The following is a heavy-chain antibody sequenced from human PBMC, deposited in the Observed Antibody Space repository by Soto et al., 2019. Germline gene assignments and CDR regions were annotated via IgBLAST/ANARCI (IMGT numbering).Heavy chain of an antibody. CDR2: INAGNGNT. CDR3: ARDSLLTVATRFDY. CDR1: GYTFTSYA. J-gene: IGHJ4*02. V-gene: IGHV1-3*01. Sequence: ASVKVSCKASGYTFTSYAMHWVRHAPGQRLEWMGWINAGNGNTKYSQKFQGRVTIRRDTSASTAYMELSSLRSEDTAVYYWARDSLLTVATRFDYYRQGTLVTVSS. D-gene: IGHD5-12*01.